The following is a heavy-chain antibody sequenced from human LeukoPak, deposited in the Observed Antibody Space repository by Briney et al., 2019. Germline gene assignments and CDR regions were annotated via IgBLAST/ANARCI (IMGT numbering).Heavy chain of an antibody. CDR1: GYTFTSNE. CDR3: AREGPIAAAGTYFDY. CDR2: MNPNSGNT. D-gene: IGHD6-13*01. V-gene: IGHV1-8*01. J-gene: IGHJ4*02. Sequence: GASVKVSCKASGYTFTSNEINWVRQATGQGLEWMGWMNPNSGNTGYAQKFQGRVTITTDESTSTAYMELSSLRSEDTAVYYCAREGPIAAAGTYFDYWGQGTLVTVSS.